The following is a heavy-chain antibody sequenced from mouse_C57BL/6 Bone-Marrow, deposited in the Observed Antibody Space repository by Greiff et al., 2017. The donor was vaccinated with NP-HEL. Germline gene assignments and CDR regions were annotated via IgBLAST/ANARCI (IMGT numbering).Heavy chain of an antibody. D-gene: IGHD1-1*01. V-gene: IGHV1-69*01. CDR3: ASYGRSYGGRFAY. Sequence: QVQLQQSGAELVMPGASVKLSCKASGYTFTSYWMPWVKQRPGPGLEWIGAIDPSDSYTNYNQKFKGKSTLTVDKSSSTAYMQISSLTSEDSAVYYCASYGRSYGGRFAYWCRGTLVTVSA. CDR2: IDPSDSYT. CDR1: GYTFTSYW. J-gene: IGHJ3*01.